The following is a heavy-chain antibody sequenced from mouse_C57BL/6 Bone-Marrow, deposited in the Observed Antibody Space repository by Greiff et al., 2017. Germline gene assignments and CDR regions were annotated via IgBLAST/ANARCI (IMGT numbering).Heavy chain of an antibody. V-gene: IGHV1-64*01. CDR3: ARGETMVTTYYFDY. D-gene: IGHD2-2*01. J-gene: IGHJ2*01. CDR1: GYTFTSYW. CDR2: IHPTSGST. Sequence: QQAGEELVKPGASVKLSCKASGYTFTSYWMHWVKQRPGQGLEWIGMIHPTSGSTNYNEKFKSKATLTVDKSSSTAYMQLSSLTSEDSAVYYCARGETMVTTYYFDYWGQGTTLTVSS.